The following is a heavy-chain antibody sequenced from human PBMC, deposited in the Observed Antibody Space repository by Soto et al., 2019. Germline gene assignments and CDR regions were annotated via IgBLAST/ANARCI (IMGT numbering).Heavy chain of an antibody. CDR2: IDYSGST. J-gene: IGHJ3*01. D-gene: IGHD1-1*01. V-gene: IGHV4-31*03. CDR1: GGSISSYGSY. CDR3: AREVNAVAFDF. Sequence: PSEPLSLTCTVSGGSISSYGSYWTWIRQHPGKGLEWIGSIDYSGSTDSKPSLKSRLTMLRDTSKNQFSLKLSSVTAADTAMYYCAREVNAVAFDFWGQGTMVTVSS.